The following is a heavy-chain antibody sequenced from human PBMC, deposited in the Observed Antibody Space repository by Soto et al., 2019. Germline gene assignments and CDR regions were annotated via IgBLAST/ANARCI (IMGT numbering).Heavy chain of an antibody. J-gene: IGHJ4*02. CDR2: IYYSGST. CDR1: GGFTSSYY. Sequence: QVQLQESGPGLVKPSETLSLTCTVSGGFTSSYYWSWIRQPPGKGLEWIGYIYYSGSTNYNPSLKSRVTISVDTSKNQFSPKLSSVTAAHTAVYYCAGTRGYCSGGSCPTVVDYWGQGTLVTVSS. V-gene: IGHV4-59*01. D-gene: IGHD2-15*01. CDR3: AGTRGYCSGGSCPTVVDY.